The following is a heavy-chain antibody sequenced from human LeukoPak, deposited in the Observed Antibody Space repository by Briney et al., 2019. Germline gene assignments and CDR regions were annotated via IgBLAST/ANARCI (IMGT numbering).Heavy chain of an antibody. CDR1: GGSLNIYY. CDR3: ARSSSASYHHAFGL. J-gene: IGHJ4*02. CDR2: INDRGNT. V-gene: IGHV4-59*01. D-gene: IGHD3-10*01. Sequence: SETLSLTCTVSGGSLNIYYWSWLRQSPGKGLEWIAFINDRGNTNYIPSLMSRVTISMDTSKSQFSLTLSSVTPADAGVYFCARSSSASYHHAFGLWGQGILVTVSP.